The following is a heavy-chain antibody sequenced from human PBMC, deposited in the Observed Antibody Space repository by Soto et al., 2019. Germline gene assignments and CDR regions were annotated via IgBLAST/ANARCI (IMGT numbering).Heavy chain of an antibody. CDR1: GFTFSSYA. V-gene: IGHV3-23*01. CDR2: ISGSGGST. J-gene: IGHJ4*02. D-gene: IGHD6-13*01. Sequence: GGSLRLSCAASGFTFSSYAMSWVRQAPGEGLEWVSAISGSGGSTYYADSVKGRFTISRDNSKNTLYLQMNSLRAEDTAVYYCAKVSRSHSSSWFFDYWGQGTLVTVSS. CDR3: AKVSRSHSSSWFFDY.